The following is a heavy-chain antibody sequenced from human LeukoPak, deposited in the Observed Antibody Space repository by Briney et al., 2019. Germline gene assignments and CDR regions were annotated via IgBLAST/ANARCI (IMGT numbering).Heavy chain of an antibody. D-gene: IGHD5-12*01. Sequence: GGSLRLSCAASGFTFSSYWMNWVRQAPGKGLEWVSLNSGGSTYYADSVKGRFTISRDNSKNTLYLQMNSLRAEDTAVYYCARGPSGYHNTGGQGALVTVSS. CDR1: GFTFSSYW. V-gene: IGHV3-66*01. CDR2: NSGGST. CDR3: ARGPSGYHNT. J-gene: IGHJ4*02.